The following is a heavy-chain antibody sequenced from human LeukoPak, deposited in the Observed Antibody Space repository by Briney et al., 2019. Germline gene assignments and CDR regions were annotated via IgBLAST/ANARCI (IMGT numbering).Heavy chain of an antibody. J-gene: IGHJ4*02. V-gene: IGHV3-74*01. CDR2: ISSDGITT. CDR3: VRDLGELPTY. CDR1: GFTFSSYW. D-gene: IGHD1-26*01. Sequence: GGSLRLSCAASGFTFSSYWMYWVRQAPGKGLVWVSRISSDGITTNYAGAVKGRFTMSRDNAKNTLFLQMNNLRAEDTAVYYCVRDLGELPTYWGQGTLVTVSS.